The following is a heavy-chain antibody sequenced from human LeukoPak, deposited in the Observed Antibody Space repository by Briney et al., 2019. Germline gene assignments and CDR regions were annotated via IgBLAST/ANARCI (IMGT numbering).Heavy chain of an antibody. J-gene: IGHJ4*02. CDR3: ARYYYDRSRGAY. V-gene: IGHV3-74*01. Sequence: GGSLRLSCAASGFAFSTYAMSWVRQAPGKGLVWVSRIKSDGSSTTYADSVKGRFTISRDNARNTLYLQMNSLRAEDSAVYCCARYYYDRSRGAYWGQGTLVTVSS. D-gene: IGHD3-22*01. CDR1: GFAFSTYA. CDR2: IKSDGSST.